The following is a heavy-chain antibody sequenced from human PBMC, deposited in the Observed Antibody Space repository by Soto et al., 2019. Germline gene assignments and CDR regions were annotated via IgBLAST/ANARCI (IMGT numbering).Heavy chain of an antibody. CDR3: AKGVPGIAVAGTGYFQH. CDR1: GFTFSSYA. CDR2: ISGSGDST. J-gene: IGHJ1*01. V-gene: IGHV3-23*01. Sequence: GGSLRLSCPASGFTFSSYAMSWVRQAPGKGLEWVSGISGSGDSTYYADSVKGRFTISRDNSKKTVYLQMNSLRAEDTAVYYCAKGVPGIAVAGTGYFQHWGQGTLVTVSS. D-gene: IGHD6-19*01.